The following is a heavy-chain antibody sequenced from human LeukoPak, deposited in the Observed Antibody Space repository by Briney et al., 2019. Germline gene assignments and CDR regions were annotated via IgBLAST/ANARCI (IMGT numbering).Heavy chain of an antibody. CDR3: ARHPLFGVAYPYYFDY. CDR1: GFTFSSYA. J-gene: IGHJ4*02. CDR2: ISGSGGST. V-gene: IGHV3-23*01. Sequence: GGSLRLSCAASGFTFSSYAMSWVRKAPGQGREWVSAISGSGGSTYYADSVKGRFTISRDNSKNTLYLQMNSLRAEDTAVYYCARHPLFGVAYPYYFDYWGQGTLVTVSS. D-gene: IGHD3-3*01.